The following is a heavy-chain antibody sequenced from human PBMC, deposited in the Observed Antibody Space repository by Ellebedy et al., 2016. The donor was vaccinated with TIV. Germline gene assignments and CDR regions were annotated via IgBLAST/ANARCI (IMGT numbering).Heavy chain of an antibody. J-gene: IGHJ4*02. CDR1: GFSLSTSGVG. V-gene: IGHV2-5*02. D-gene: IGHD2-8*01. CDR3: AHSGGYCTNGVCATLYYFDY. CDR2: IYWDDDK. Sequence: SGPTLVKPTQTLTLTCTFSGFSLSTSGVGVGWIRQPPGKALEWLALIYWDDDKRYSPSLKSRLTITKDTSKNQVVLTMTNMDPVDTATYYCAHSGGYCTNGVCATLYYFDYWGQGTLVTVSS.